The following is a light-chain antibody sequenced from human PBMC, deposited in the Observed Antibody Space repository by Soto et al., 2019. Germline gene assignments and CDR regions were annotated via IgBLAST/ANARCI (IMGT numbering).Light chain of an antibody. Sequence: QSALTQPPSASGSPGQSVTISCTGTSSDVGAYNFVSWYQQHPGKAPKLMIYEVTKRPSGVPDRFSGSKSGSTASLTVSGLQAEDEADYFCSSYAGSTNFVVFGGGTQLTVL. V-gene: IGLV2-8*01. CDR2: EVT. CDR1: SSDVGAYNF. J-gene: IGLJ2*01. CDR3: SSYAGSTNFVV.